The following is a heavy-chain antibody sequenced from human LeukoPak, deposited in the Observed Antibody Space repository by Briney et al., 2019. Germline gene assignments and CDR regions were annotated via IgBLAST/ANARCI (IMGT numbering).Heavy chain of an antibody. D-gene: IGHD6-13*01. CDR2: MNPNSGNT. CDR3: ARAPHSSSWYLNYYYYYGMDV. CDR1: GYTFTSYD. Sequence: GASVKVSCKASGYTFTSYDINWVRQATGQGLEWMGWMNPNSGNTGYAQKFQGRVTMTRNTSISTAYMELSSLRSEDTAVHYCARAPHSSSWYLNYYYYYGMDVWGQGTTVTVSS. J-gene: IGHJ6*02. V-gene: IGHV1-8*01.